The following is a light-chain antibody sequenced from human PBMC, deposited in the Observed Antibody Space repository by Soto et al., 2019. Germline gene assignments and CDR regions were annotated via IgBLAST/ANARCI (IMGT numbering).Light chain of an antibody. J-gene: IGKJ1*01. Sequence: EIVLTQSPGTLSLSPGERATLSCKASQSIVSNYLAWYQRRPGQAPRLLIYGSSSRATDIPARFSGSGSGTDFTLTITRLESEDCAVYYCQQYGSSPPTFGQGTKVEFK. V-gene: IGKV3-20*01. CDR3: QQYGSSPPT. CDR2: GSS. CDR1: QSIVSNY.